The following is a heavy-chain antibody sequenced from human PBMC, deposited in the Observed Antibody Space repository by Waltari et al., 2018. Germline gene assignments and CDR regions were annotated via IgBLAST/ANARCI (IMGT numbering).Heavy chain of an antibody. Sequence: QVQLVESGGGVVQPGGSLRLSCAASGFTFSSYGMHWVRQAPGQGLEWVAFIRYDGSNKYYADSVKGRFTISRDNSKNTLYLQMNSLRAEDTAVYYCAKDLSITMVRGVSASFDYWGQGTLVTVSS. CDR3: AKDLSITMVRGVSASFDY. CDR1: GFTFSSYG. CDR2: IRYDGSNK. J-gene: IGHJ4*02. D-gene: IGHD3-10*01. V-gene: IGHV3-30*02.